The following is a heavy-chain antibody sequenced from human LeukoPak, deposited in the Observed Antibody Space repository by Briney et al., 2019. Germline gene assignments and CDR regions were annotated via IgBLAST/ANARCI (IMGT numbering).Heavy chain of an antibody. CDR3: AAVRLRFLEWWDFYYMDV. CDR1: GYTFTSSA. D-gene: IGHD3-3*01. CDR2: IVVGSGNT. V-gene: IGHV1-58*02. Sequence: SVKVSCKAYGYTFTSSAMQWVRQARGQRLEWIGWIVVGSGNTNYAQKFQERVTITRDMSTSTAYMELSSLRSEDTAVYYCAAVRLRFLEWWDFYYMDVWGKGTTVTVSS. J-gene: IGHJ6*03.